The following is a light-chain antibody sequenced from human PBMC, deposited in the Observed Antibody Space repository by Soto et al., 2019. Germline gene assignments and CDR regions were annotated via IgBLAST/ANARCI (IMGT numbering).Light chain of an antibody. CDR2: EVS. V-gene: IGLV2-14*01. J-gene: IGLJ1*01. CDR3: SSYTSSSTLPYV. CDR1: SSDVGGYNY. Sequence: QSVLTQPASVSGSPGQSITISCTGTSSDVGGYNYVSWYQQHPGKAPKLMIYEVSNRPSGVSNRFSGSKSGNTASLTISGLQPEDEADYYCSSYTSSSTLPYVFGTGTKVTVL.